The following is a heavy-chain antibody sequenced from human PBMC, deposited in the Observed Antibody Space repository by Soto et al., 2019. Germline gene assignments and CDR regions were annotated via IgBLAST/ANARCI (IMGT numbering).Heavy chain of an antibody. Sequence: QVQLVQSGAEVRKPGSSVKVSCKASGGTFSSYAISWVRQAPGQGLEWMRGIIPIFGTANYAQKFQGRVTITPVEHTNXAYMELSSLRSEDTAVYYCAIAVAGKGFYYYGMDVWGQGTTVTVSS. CDR2: IIPIFGTA. CDR1: GGTFSSYA. V-gene: IGHV1-69*05. D-gene: IGHD6-19*01. J-gene: IGHJ6*02. CDR3: AIAVAGKGFYYYGMDV.